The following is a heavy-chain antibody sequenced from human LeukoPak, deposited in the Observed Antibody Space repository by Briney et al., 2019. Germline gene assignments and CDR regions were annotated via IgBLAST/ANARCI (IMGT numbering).Heavy chain of an antibody. CDR3: ARVGNNYYDSSGYYSDYFDY. CDR1: GFTFSSYS. J-gene: IGHJ4*02. D-gene: IGHD3-22*01. CDR2: ISSSSSYI. V-gene: IGHV3-21*01. Sequence: PGGALRLSCAASGFTFSSYSMNWVRQAPGKGLEGVSSISSSSSYIYYADSVKGRFTISRDNAKNSLYLQMNSLRAEDTAVYYCARVGNNYYDSSGYYSDYFDYWGQGTLVTVSS.